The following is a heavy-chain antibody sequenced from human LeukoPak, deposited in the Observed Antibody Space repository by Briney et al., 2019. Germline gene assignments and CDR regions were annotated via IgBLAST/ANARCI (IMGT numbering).Heavy chain of an antibody. CDR3: ARSLRLYYYDTSGPDAFDI. J-gene: IGHJ3*02. D-gene: IGHD3-22*01. CDR2: IKQDGSEK. Sequence: GGSLRLSCAASGFTLSSYSMNWVRQAPGKGLEWVANIKQDGSEKYYVDSVKGRFTISRDNAKNSLYLQMNSLRAEDTAVYYCARSLRLYYYDTSGPDAFDIWGQGTMVTVSS. V-gene: IGHV3-7*01. CDR1: GFTLSSYS.